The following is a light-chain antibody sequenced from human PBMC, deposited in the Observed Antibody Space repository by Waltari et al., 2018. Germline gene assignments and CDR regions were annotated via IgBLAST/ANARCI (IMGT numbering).Light chain of an antibody. J-gene: IGKJ2*01. CDR1: QSVSSN. V-gene: IGKV3-15*01. CDR3: QQYNNWPDT. Sequence: EIVMTQSPATLSVSPGERATLSCRASQSVSSNLVWYQQKPGQAPSLLIYGASTRATGVPARFSGSGSGTEFTLTISSLQSEDFAVYYCQQYNNWPDTFGQGTKLEIK. CDR2: GAS.